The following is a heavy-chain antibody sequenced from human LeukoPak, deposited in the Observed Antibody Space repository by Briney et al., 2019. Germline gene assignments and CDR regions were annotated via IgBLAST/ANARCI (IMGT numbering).Heavy chain of an antibody. CDR1: GFTFSSYW. CDR2: INSDGSST. J-gene: IGHJ4*02. D-gene: IGHD1-26*01. Sequence: GGSLRLSCAASGFTFSSYWMHWVRQAPGKGLVWISRINSDGSSTSHADSVRGRFTISRDNAKNTLYLQMNSLRAEDTAVYYCARGGYYSGSYFGYWGQGTLVTVSS. CDR3: ARGGYYSGSYFGY. V-gene: IGHV3-74*01.